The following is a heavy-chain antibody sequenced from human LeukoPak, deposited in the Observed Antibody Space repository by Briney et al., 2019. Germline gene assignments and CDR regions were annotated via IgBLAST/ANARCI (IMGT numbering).Heavy chain of an antibody. CDR1: GITFTDYW. CDR2: IKPDGSET. J-gene: IGHJ4*02. CDR3: ATTWPTLNY. V-gene: IGHV3-7*02. Sequence: GGSLRLSCVVSGITFTDYWMSWVRQAPGKGLELIGNIKPDGSETHYVEPVKGRFAMSRDNAENSLFLHMDGLRAEDTAVYYCATTWPTLNYWGQGTLVTVSS.